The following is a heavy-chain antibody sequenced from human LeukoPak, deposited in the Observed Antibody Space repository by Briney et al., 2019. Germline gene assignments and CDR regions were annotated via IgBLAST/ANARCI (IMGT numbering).Heavy chain of an antibody. CDR1: GFTFSSYA. J-gene: IGHJ4*02. V-gene: IGHV3-23*01. CDR2: ISGSGGST. CDR3: AKVQVWGVYYFDY. D-gene: IGHD3-16*01. Sequence: PGGSLRLSCAASGFTFSSYAMSWVRQAPGKGLEWVSAISGSGGSTYYADSVKGRFTISRDNSKNTLYLQMNSLRAEDTGVYYCAKVQVWGVYYFDYWGQGTLVTVSS.